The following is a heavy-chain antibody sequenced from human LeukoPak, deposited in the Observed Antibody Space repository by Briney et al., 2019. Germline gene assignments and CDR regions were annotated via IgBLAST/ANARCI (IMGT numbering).Heavy chain of an antibody. CDR3: ARVPNFDWLLMAPFDY. CDR2: IYTSGST. V-gene: IGHV4-61*02. J-gene: IGHJ4*02. Sequence: SQTLSLTCTVSGGSISSGSYYWSWIRQPAGKGLEWIGRIYTSGSTNYNPSLKSRVTISVDTSKNQFSLKLSSVTAADTAVYYCARVPNFDWLLMAPFDYWGQGTLVTVSS. CDR1: GGSISSGSYY. D-gene: IGHD3-9*01.